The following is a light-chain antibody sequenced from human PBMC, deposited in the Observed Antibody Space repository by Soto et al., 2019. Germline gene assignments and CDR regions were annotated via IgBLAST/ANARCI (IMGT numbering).Light chain of an antibody. CDR1: QSVSSN. CDR3: QQSNNWPWT. V-gene: IGKV3-15*01. J-gene: IGKJ1*01. CDR2: GAS. Sequence: EIVMTQSPATLSVSPGGRATLSCRASQSVSSNLAWYQQKPGQAPRLLIYGASTRTTGISARFSGGGSGTEFTLTISSLQSEDFAVYYCQQSNNWPWTFGPGTKVEIK.